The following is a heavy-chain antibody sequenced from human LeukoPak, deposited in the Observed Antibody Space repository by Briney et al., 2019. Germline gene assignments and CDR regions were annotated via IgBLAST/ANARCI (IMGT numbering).Heavy chain of an antibody. J-gene: IGHJ5*02. Sequence: ASVKVSCKASGYTFTTYPMNWVRQAPGQGLEWMGWINTNTGNPTYAQGFTGRFVFSLDTSVSTAYLQISSLKADDTAVYYCARDPYTSSSWYRGRASNWFDPWGQGTLVTVSS. V-gene: IGHV7-4-1*02. CDR2: INTNTGNP. CDR1: GYTFTTYP. D-gene: IGHD6-13*01. CDR3: ARDPYTSSSWYRGRASNWFDP.